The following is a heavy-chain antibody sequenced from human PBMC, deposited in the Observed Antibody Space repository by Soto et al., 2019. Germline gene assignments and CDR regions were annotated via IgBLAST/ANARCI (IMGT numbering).Heavy chain of an antibody. CDR1: GFTFSNFG. V-gene: IGHV3-30*18. D-gene: IGHD2-21*01. CDR2: ISYDGSNI. CDR3: AKDVVGFYDTHPQPGGVAV. Sequence: QVYLVESGGGVVQPGRSLRLSCAASGFTFSNFGMHWVRQAPGKGLEWMAVISYDGSNIYYGDSVKGRFTISRDNSKNTLYLQMNSLRPEDTAVYSCAKDVVGFYDTHPQPGGVAVWGQGTKVTVSS. J-gene: IGHJ3*01.